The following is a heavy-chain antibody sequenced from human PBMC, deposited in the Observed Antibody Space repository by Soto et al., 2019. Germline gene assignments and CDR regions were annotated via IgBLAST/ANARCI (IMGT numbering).Heavy chain of an antibody. V-gene: IGHV1-18*01. CDR3: AGLGYDSSGRTQAKYYYYGMDV. J-gene: IGHJ6*02. Sequence: ASVKVSCKASGYTFTSYGISWVRQAPGQGLEWMGWISAYNGNTNYAQKLQGRVTMTTDKSTSTAYMELRSLRSDDTAVFYCAGLGYDSSGRTQAKYYYYGMDVWGQGTTVTVSS. CDR1: GYTFTSYG. CDR2: ISAYNGNT. D-gene: IGHD3-22*01.